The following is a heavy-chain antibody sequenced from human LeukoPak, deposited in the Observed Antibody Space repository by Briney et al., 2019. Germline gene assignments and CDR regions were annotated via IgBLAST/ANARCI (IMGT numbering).Heavy chain of an antibody. CDR2: ISYDGSNK. J-gene: IGHJ4*02. Sequence: LSLTCAVYGGSFSGYYWSWIRQPPGKGLEWGAVISYDGSNKYYADSVKGRFTISRDNSKNTLYLQMNSLRAEDTAVYYCARGGGHTIFGVVNLQPLGYWGQGTLVTVSS. CDR1: GGSFSGYY. V-gene: IGHV3-30-3*01. D-gene: IGHD3-3*01. CDR3: ARGGGHTIFGVVNLQPLGY.